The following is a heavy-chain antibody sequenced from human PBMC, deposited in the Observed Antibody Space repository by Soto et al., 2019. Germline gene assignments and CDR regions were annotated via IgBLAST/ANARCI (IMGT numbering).Heavy chain of an antibody. J-gene: IGHJ6*02. CDR1: GYSFTSYW. CDR3: ARHTVTTYYYYYGMDV. D-gene: IGHD4-17*01. CDR2: IDPSDSYT. Sequence: PXDSLTISCKGSGYSFTSYWISLVRQMPGKGLEWMGRIDPSDSYTNYSPSFQGHVTISADKSISTAYLQWSSLKASDTAMYYCARHTVTTYYYYYGMDVWGQGTTVTVSS. V-gene: IGHV5-10-1*01.